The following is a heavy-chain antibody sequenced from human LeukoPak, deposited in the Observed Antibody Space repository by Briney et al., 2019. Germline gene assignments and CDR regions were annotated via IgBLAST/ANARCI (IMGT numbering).Heavy chain of an antibody. V-gene: IGHV1-69*06. CDR3: AARRGQWLVDY. J-gene: IGHJ4*02. CDR2: IIPIFGTA. CDR1: GGTFSSYA. D-gene: IGHD6-19*01. Sequence: GSSVKVSCKASGGTFSSYAISWVRQAPGQGLEWMGGIIPIFGTANYAQKFQGRVTITADKSTSTAYMELSSLRSEDTAVYYCAARRGQWLVDYWGQGTLVTVSS.